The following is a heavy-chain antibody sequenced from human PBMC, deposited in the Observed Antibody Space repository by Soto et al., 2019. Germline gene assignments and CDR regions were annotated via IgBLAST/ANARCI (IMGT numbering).Heavy chain of an antibody. V-gene: IGHV1-18*01. D-gene: IGHD3-22*01. CDR2: ISAYNGNT. J-gene: IGHJ4*02. CDR3: ARAEAHYYDSSGYYYLFDY. Sequence: ASVKVSCKASGYTFTSYGISWVRQAPGQGLEWMGWISAYNGNTNYAQKLQGRVTMTTDTSTSTAYMELRSLRSDDTAVYYCARAEAHYYDSSGYYYLFDYWGQGTLVTVSS. CDR1: GYTFTSYG.